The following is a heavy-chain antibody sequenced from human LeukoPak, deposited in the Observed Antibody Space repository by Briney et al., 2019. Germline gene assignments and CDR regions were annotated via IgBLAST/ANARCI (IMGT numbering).Heavy chain of an antibody. CDR1: GYTFTSYG. J-gene: IGHJ4*02. V-gene: IGHV1-18*01. CDR2: ISAYNGNT. D-gene: IGHD3-16*02. Sequence: ASVKVSCKASGYTFTSYGISWVRQAPGQGLEWMGWISAYNGNTNYAQKLQGRVTVTTDTSTSTAYMELRSLRSDDTAVYYCAKGHYDYVWGSYLVFDYWGQGTLVTVSS. CDR3: AKGHYDYVWGSYLVFDY.